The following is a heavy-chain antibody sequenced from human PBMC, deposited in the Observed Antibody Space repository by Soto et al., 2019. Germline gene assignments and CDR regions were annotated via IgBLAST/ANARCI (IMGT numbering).Heavy chain of an antibody. J-gene: IGHJ5*02. CDR1: GFTFRSFT. D-gene: IGHD6-13*01. CDR3: TRDASRDSSARGWFDP. CDR2: ISSNSAYI. V-gene: IGHV3-21*01. Sequence: KPGGSLRLSCAASGFTFRSFTMNWVRQAPGKGLEWVSTISSNSAYIYYTDALRGRFTISRDNAKNSLHLQMNSLRAEDTAVYYCTRDASRDSSARGWFDPWGPGTLSPSP.